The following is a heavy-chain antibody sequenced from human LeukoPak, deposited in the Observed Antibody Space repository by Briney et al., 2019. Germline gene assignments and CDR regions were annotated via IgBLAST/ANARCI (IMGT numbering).Heavy chain of an antibody. CDR3: PRTVSSGWYTGGYYFDY. V-gene: IGHV1-8*01. D-gene: IGHD6-19*01. J-gene: IGHJ4*02. Sequence: XVRQATGXGLEWMGWMNPNSGNTGYAQKFQGRVTMTRNTSICTAYMELSSLRSEDTAVYYCPRTVSSGWYTGGYYFDYWGQGTLVTVSS. CDR2: MNPNSGNT.